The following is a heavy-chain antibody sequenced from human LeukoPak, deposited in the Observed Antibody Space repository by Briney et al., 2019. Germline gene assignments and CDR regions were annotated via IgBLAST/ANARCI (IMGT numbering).Heavy chain of an antibody. CDR2: ISYDGSNK. Sequence: GGSLRLSCAASGFAFSSYTMNWVRQAPGKGLEWVAVISYDGSNKYYAGSVKGRFTISRDNSKSTLYLQMNSLRAEDTAVYYCAKVRPGSNYVDFDYWGQGTLVTVSS. CDR3: AKVRPGSNYVDFDY. J-gene: IGHJ4*02. V-gene: IGHV3-30*18. CDR1: GFAFSSYT. D-gene: IGHD4-11*01.